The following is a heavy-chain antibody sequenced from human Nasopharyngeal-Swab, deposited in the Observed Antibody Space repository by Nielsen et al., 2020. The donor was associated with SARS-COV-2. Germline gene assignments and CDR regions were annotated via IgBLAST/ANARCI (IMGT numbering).Heavy chain of an antibody. D-gene: IGHD2-2*01. J-gene: IGHJ5*02. CDR2: ISSSSTTI. V-gene: IGHV3-48*01. CDR3: ARGQVVPAAIRYNWFDP. Sequence: GESLKISCAASGFTFSSYRMNWVRQAPGKGLEWVSYISSSSTTIFYADSVKGRFTISRDNAKNSLFLQMNSLRAEDTAVYYCARGQVVPAAIRYNWFDPWGQGTLVTVSS. CDR1: GFTFSSYR.